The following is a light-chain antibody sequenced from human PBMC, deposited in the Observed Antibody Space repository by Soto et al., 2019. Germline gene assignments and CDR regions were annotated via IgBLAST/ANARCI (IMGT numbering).Light chain of an antibody. CDR1: SSNIGAGYD. CDR2: GNS. V-gene: IGLV1-40*01. Sequence: QSVLTQPPSLSGAPGQRVTISGTGRSSNIGAGYDVHGYQQLPGTAPKLLIYGNSNRPSGFPDRFSGSKSGTSASLAITGLQAEDESDYYCKSYDSRLSVNAVFGGGNQLTVL. CDR3: KSYDSRLSVNAV. J-gene: IGLJ7*01.